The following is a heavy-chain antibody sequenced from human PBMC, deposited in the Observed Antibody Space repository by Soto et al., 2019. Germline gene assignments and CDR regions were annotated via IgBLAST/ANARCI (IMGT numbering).Heavy chain of an antibody. J-gene: IGHJ6*02. D-gene: IGHD3-3*01. V-gene: IGHV5-10-1*01. CDR1: GYSFTSYW. CDR2: IDPSDSYT. CDR3: ASLGQGFLGNNGMDV. Sequence: GESLKISCKGSGYSFTSYWISWVRQMPGKGLEWMGRIDPSDSYTNYSPSFQGHVTISADKSISTAYLQWSSLKASDTAMYYCASLGQGFLGNNGMDVWGQGTTVTVSS.